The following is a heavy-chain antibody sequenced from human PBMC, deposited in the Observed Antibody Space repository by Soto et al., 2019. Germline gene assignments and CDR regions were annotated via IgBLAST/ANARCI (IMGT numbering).Heavy chain of an antibody. V-gene: IGHV3-74*01. CDR2: IKGDLITT. CDR1: GFTFSEYC. J-gene: IGHJ6*03. CDR3: ARGSRGLYFMDV. D-gene: IGHD5-12*01. Sequence: EVQVVESGGGLVQPGGSLRLSCAASGFTFSEYCMHWVRQAPGKGLVWVSRIKGDLITTNYADSVKGRFTISRDNARNTVSLQIDSLRAEDTAVYYCARGSRGLYFMDVWGKGTTVTVSS.